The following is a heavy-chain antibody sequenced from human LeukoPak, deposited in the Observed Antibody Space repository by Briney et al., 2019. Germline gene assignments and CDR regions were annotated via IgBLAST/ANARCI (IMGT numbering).Heavy chain of an antibody. D-gene: IGHD4-17*01. J-gene: IGHJ4*02. CDR2: INHSGST. Sequence: SETLSLTCAVYGGSFSGYYWSWIRQPPGKGLEWIGEINHSGSTNYNPSLKSRVTISVDTSKNQFSLKLSSVTAADTAAYYCARGGDQYGVDFDYWGQGTLVTVSS. CDR1: GGSFSGYY. CDR3: ARGGDQYGVDFDY. V-gene: IGHV4-34*01.